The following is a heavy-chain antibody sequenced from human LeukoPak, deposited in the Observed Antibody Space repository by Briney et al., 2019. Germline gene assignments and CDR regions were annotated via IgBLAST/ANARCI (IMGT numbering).Heavy chain of an antibody. CDR1: GYSISSGYY. CDR2: IYHSGST. CDR3: ASLGGDY. J-gene: IGHJ4*02. D-gene: IGHD3-16*01. V-gene: IGHV4-38-2*02. Sequence: SETLSLTCIVSGYSISSGYYWGWIRQPPGKGLEWIGSIYHSGSTYYNPSLKSRVTISVDTSKNQFSLKLSSVTAADTAVYYCASLGGDYWGQGTLVTVSS.